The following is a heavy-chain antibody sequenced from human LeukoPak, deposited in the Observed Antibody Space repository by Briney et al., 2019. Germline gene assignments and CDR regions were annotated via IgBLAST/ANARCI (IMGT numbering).Heavy chain of an antibody. CDR1: GGSFSGYY. V-gene: IGHV4-34*01. CDR2: INHSGST. Sequence: PSETPSLTCAVYGGSFSGYYWSWIRQPPGKGLEWIGEINHSGSTNYNPSLKSRVTISVDTSKNQFSLKLSSVTAADTAVYYCAKSGPYCSSTSCNYFDYWGQGTLVTVSS. D-gene: IGHD2-2*01. CDR3: AKSGPYCSSTSCNYFDY. J-gene: IGHJ4*02.